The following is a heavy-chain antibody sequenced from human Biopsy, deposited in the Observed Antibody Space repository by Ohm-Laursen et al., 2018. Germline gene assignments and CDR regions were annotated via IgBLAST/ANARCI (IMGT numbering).Heavy chain of an antibody. D-gene: IGHD2-2*01. V-gene: IGHV3-48*01. CDR2: ISSSSESI. CDR3: ARVLLPAAAVHYGMDV. CDR1: GFTFSNFN. Sequence: SLRLSCTASGFTFSNFNMNWFRQAPGEGLEWVSYISSSSESIYYADSVRGRFTVSRDNAQNSMYLQMNSLRAEDTAVYYCARVLLPAAAVHYGMDVWGQGTTVTVSS. J-gene: IGHJ6*02.